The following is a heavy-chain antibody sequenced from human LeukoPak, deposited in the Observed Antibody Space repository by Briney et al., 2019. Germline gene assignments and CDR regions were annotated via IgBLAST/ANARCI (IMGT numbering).Heavy chain of an antibody. CDR1: GGSFSGYY. CDR2: INHSGST. J-gene: IGHJ4*02. V-gene: IGHV4-34*01. Sequence: PSETLSLTCAVYGGSFSGYYWSWIRQPPGKGLEWIGEINHSGSTNYNPSLKSRVTISVDTSKNQFSLKLSSVTAADTAVYYCARAGLDYDHGDNWGQGTLVTVSS. CDR3: ARAGLDYDHGDN. D-gene: IGHD3-16*01.